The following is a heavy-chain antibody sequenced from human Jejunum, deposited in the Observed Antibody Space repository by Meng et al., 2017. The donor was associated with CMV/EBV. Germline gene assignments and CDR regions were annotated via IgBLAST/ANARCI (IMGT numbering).Heavy chain of an antibody. D-gene: IGHD2-2*01. CDR2: MNPNSGNT. CDR3: ARGRVPAAPPDY. Sequence: KASGYTSTSYDINWVRQATGQGLEWMGWMNPNSGNTGYAQKFQGRVTITRNTSISTAYMELSSLRSEDTAVYYCARGRVPAAPPDYWGQGTLVTVSS. CDR1: GYTSTSYD. J-gene: IGHJ4*02. V-gene: IGHV1-8*03.